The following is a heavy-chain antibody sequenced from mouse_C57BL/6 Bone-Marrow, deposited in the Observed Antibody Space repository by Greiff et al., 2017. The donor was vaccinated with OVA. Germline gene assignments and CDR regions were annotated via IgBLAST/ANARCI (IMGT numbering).Heavy chain of an antibody. CDR2: INPSSGYT. CDR1: GYTFTSYT. D-gene: IGHD1-1*01. Sequence: QVQLQQSGAELARPGASVKMSCKASGYTFTSYTMHWVKQRPGQGLEWIGYINPSSGYTKYNQKFKDKATLTADKSSSTAYMQRSSLTSEDSAVYYCARYHYYGSSWFAYWGQGTLVTVSA. J-gene: IGHJ3*01. V-gene: IGHV1-4*01. CDR3: ARYHYYGSSWFAY.